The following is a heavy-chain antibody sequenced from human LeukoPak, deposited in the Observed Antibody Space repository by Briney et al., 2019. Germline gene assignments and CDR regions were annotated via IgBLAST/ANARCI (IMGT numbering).Heavy chain of an antibody. CDR2: INHSGST. CDR1: GGSFSGYY. J-gene: IGHJ4*02. D-gene: IGHD3-22*01. Sequence: SETLSLTCAVYGGSFSGYYWSWVRQPPGKGLEWIGEINHSGSTNYNPSLKSRVTISVDTSKNQFSLKLSSVTAADTAVYYCARGPAVSYYYDSSGYYCGWGQGTLVTVSS. CDR3: ARGPAVSYYYDSSGYYCG. V-gene: IGHV4-34*01.